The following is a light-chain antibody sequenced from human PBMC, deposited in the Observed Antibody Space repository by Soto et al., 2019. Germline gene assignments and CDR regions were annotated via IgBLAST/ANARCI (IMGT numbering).Light chain of an antibody. CDR1: QSVSSSY. V-gene: IGKV3-20*01. Sequence: EIVFKQSPGTLSLSPGERATLSCRASQSVSSSYLAWYQQKPGQAPRLLIYGASSRATGIQDRFSGSGSGTDFTLTIRRLEPEDFAVYYCKQYGSSPWTFGQGTKVDI. CDR2: GAS. J-gene: IGKJ1*01. CDR3: KQYGSSPWT.